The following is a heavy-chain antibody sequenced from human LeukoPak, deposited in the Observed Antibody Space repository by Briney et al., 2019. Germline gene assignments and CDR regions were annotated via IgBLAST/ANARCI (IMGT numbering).Heavy chain of an antibody. Sequence: SQTLSLTCTVSGGSISSGDYYWSWIRQPPGKGLEWIGYIYYSGSTYYNPSLKSRVTISVDTSKNQFSLELSSVTAADTAVYYCASLYCSSTSCYDYWGQGTLVTVSS. CDR3: ASLYCSSTSCYDY. CDR1: GGSISSGDYY. V-gene: IGHV4-30-4*01. J-gene: IGHJ4*02. CDR2: IYYSGST. D-gene: IGHD2-2*01.